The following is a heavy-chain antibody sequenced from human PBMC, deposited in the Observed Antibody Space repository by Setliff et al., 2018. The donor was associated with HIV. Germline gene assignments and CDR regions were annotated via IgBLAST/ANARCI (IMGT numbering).Heavy chain of an antibody. Sequence: GASVKVSCKASGYAFIDYYIHWVRQAPGQGLEWMGWINPNGGGTNYAQKLQGRVTITADESTSTAYMELSSLRSDDTAVYYCATDRTQTGISLVRGRITDPARYPLDYWGPGTLVTVSS. CDR1: GYAFIDYY. V-gene: IGHV1-2*02. CDR2: INPNGGGT. J-gene: IGHJ4*02. D-gene: IGHD3-10*01. CDR3: ATDRTQTGISLVRGRITDPARYPLDY.